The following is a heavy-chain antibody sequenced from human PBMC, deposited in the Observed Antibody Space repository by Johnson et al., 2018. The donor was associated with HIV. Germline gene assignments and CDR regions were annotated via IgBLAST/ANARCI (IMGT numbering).Heavy chain of an antibody. J-gene: IGHJ3*02. V-gene: IGHV3-23*04. CDR1: GFTFSSYA. CDR3: TTGFAAFDI. CDR2: ISGSCGST. Sequence: VQLVESGGGVVQPGRSLRLSCAASGFTFSSYAMSWVRQAPGKGLEWVSAISGSCGSTYYADSVKGRFTISRDNSKNTLYLQMNSLKTEDTAVYYCTTGFAAFDIWGQGTMVTVSS.